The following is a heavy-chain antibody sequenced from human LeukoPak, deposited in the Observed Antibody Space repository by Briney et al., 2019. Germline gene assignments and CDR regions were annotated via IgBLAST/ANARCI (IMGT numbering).Heavy chain of an antibody. J-gene: IGHJ4*02. Sequence: GGSLRLSCAASGFTFNSHAMSWVRQAPGKGLEWVSSISGSGGSTYYADSVKGRFTISRDNSKNTLSLQMNSLGAEDTAVYYCARPHRTTGTTGHDYWGQGTLVTVSS. CDR2: ISGSGGST. CDR1: GFTFNSHA. CDR3: ARPHRTTGTTGHDY. D-gene: IGHD1-1*01. V-gene: IGHV3-23*01.